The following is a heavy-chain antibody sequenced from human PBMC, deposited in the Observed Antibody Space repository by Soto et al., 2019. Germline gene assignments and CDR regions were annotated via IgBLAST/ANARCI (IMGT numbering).Heavy chain of an antibody. Sequence: GSLILSCAASGFTFSSYGMHWVRQAPGKGLEWVAVISYDGSNKYYADSVKGRFTVSRDNSKNTLYLQMNSLRAEDTAVYYCARPKGGPIVGATYFDYWGQGTLVTVSS. J-gene: IGHJ4*02. CDR1: GFTFSSYG. D-gene: IGHD1-26*01. CDR2: ISYDGSNK. CDR3: ARPKGGPIVGATYFDY. V-gene: IGHV3-30*03.